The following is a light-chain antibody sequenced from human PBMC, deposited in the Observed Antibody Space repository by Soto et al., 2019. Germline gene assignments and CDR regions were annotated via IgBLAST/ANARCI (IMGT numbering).Light chain of an antibody. CDR1: SSDVGGYNY. CDR2: DVS. J-gene: IGLJ1*01. V-gene: IGLV2-14*01. CDR3: SSYTSSSTLGV. Sequence: QSALTQPASVSGSPGQSITISCTGTSSDVGGYNYVSRYQQHPGKAPKLMIYDVSNRPSGVSNRFSGSKSGNTASLTISGLQAEDEADYYCSSYTSSSTLGVFGTGTKVPVL.